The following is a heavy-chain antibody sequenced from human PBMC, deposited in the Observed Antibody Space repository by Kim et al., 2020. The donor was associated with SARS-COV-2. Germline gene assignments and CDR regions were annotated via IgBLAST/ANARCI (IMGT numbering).Heavy chain of an antibody. Sequence: GGSLRLSCAASGFTFDDYAMHWVRQAPGKGLEWVSGISWNSGSIGYADSVKGRFTISRDNAKNSLYLQMNSLRAEDTALYYCAKVKEGGSYAFDYWGQGTLVNGSS. D-gene: IGHD1-26*01. V-gene: IGHV3-9*01. J-gene: IGHJ4*02. CDR3: AKVKEGGSYAFDY. CDR1: GFTFDDYA. CDR2: ISWNSGSI.